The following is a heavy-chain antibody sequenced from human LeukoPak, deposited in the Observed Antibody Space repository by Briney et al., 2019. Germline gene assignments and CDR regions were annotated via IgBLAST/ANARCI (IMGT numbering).Heavy chain of an antibody. CDR3: ASSAGSATEDPYYFDY. V-gene: IGHV4-39*07. Sequence: PSETLSLTCTVSGGSISSSSYYWGWIRQPPGKGLEWIGSIYYSGSTNYNPSLKSRVTISVDTSKNQFSLKLSSVTAADTAVYYCASSAGSATEDPYYFDYWGQGTLVTVSS. D-gene: IGHD6-13*01. CDR1: GGSISSSSYY. CDR2: IYYSGST. J-gene: IGHJ4*02.